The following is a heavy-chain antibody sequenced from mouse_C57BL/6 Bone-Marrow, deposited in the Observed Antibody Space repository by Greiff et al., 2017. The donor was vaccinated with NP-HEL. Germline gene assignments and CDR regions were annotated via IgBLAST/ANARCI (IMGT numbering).Heavy chain of an antibody. V-gene: IGHV5-9*01. CDR3: ARHDITTVVPYAMDY. CDR1: GFTFSSYT. J-gene: IGHJ4*01. D-gene: IGHD1-1*01. CDR2: LSGGGGNT. Sequence: EVQRVESGGGLVKPGGSLKLSCAASGFTFSSYTMSWVRQTPEKRLEWVATLSGGGGNTSYPDSVKGRFNISRDNAKNTLYLQMSSLRSEDTALYYCARHDITTVVPYAMDYWGQGTSVTVSS.